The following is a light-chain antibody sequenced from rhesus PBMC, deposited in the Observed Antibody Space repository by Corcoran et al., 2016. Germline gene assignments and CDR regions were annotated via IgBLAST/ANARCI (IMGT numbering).Light chain of an antibody. CDR3: QKYSSSPFT. CDR1: QSVSSY. J-gene: IGKJ3*01. CDR2: GAS. V-gene: IGKV3-53*01. Sequence: QVILTQSPATLSLSPGERATLSCRASQSVSSYLAWYQQKPGQAPRLLINGASSRATGIPDRFSGRGFGTEFTLTFIRLEPEDFAVYYCQKYSSSPFTFGPGTKLDIK.